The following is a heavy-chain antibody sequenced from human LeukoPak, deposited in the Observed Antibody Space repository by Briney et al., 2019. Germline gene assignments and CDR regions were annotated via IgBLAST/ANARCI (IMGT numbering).Heavy chain of an antibody. J-gene: IGHJ4*02. Sequence: GGSLRLSCAASGFTFSSYAMSWVRQAPGKGLEWVSAISGSGDRTYYTDSVKGRFTTSRDNSKNTLYLQMNSLRAEDTAVYYCAKDQGYRYGDKIDYWGQGTLVTVSS. CDR2: ISGSGDRT. CDR3: AKDQGYRYGDKIDY. D-gene: IGHD5-18*01. CDR1: GFTFSSYA. V-gene: IGHV3-23*01.